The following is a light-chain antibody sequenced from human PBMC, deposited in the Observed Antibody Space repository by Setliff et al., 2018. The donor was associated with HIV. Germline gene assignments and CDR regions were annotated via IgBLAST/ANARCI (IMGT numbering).Light chain of an antibody. CDR3: SSYASSNSYV. CDR1: SSDVGDYNY. V-gene: IGLV2-8*01. J-gene: IGLJ1*01. CDR2: EIT. Sequence: SALTQPASVSGSPGQSITISCTGTSSDVGDYNYVSWYQQHPGKAPKLMIYEITKRPSGVPDRFSGSKSGNTASLTVSGLQAEDEADYYCSSYASSNSYVFGTGTKVTVL.